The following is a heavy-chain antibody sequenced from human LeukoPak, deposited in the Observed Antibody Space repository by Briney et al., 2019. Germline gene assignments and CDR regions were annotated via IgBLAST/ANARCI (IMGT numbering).Heavy chain of an antibody. Sequence: GASVKVSCKASGYIFTNYDINWVRQATGQGLEWMGWMNPNSGNTGYAQKFQGRVTMTRNTSISTAYMELSSLRSEDTAVYYCARDPPTSRVTMVRGARGDYWGQETLVTVSS. V-gene: IGHV1-8*01. D-gene: IGHD3-10*01. J-gene: IGHJ4*02. CDR1: GYIFTNYD. CDR2: MNPNSGNT. CDR3: ARDPPTSRVTMVRGARGDY.